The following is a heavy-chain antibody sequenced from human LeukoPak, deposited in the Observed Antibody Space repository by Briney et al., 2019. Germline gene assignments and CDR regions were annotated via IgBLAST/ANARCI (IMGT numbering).Heavy chain of an antibody. D-gene: IGHD4-23*01. V-gene: IGHV1-2*02. CDR3: VRDDYNGNSFDS. Sequence: ASVKVSCKASGYTFIGYYVYWVRQAPGQGLEWMGWINPNSGDTKYAQKFQGRVSMTRDTSITTAYMEISRLRSDDTAVYYCVRDDYNGNSFDSWGPGTLVTVSS. J-gene: IGHJ5*01. CDR2: INPNSGDT. CDR1: GYTFIGYY.